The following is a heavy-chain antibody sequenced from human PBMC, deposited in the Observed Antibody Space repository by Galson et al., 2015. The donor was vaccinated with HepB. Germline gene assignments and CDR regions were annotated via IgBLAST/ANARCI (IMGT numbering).Heavy chain of an antibody. Sequence: CAISGDSVSSNSAAWNWIRQSPSRGLEWLGRTYYRSKWYNDYAVSVKSRITINPDTSKNQFSLQLNSVTPEDTAVYYCAREGSSGERGYYYYYGMDVWGQGTTVTVPS. CDR1: GDSVSSNSAA. D-gene: IGHD6-19*01. CDR2: TYYRSKWYN. V-gene: IGHV6-1*01. CDR3: AREGSSGERGYYYYYGMDV. J-gene: IGHJ6*02.